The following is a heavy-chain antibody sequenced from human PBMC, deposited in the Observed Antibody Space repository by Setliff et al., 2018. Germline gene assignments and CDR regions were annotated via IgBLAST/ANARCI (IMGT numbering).Heavy chain of an antibody. V-gene: IGHV5-51*01. Sequence: PGESLTLSCKGSGYNFINYWIGWVRQMPGKGLEWMGIIYPSDSDIRYSPSFQGQVTISADKSISTAYLQWSSLKASDTAIYYCARPAYSSRWYEIKGFDYWGQGTLVTVSS. CDR1: GYNFINYW. D-gene: IGHD6-13*01. CDR3: ARPAYSSRWYEIKGFDY. CDR2: IYPSDSDI. J-gene: IGHJ4*02.